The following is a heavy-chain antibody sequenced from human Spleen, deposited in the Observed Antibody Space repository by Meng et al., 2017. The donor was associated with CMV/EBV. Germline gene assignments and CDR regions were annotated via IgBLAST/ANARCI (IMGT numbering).Heavy chain of an antibody. CDR1: GYRFTNYW. D-gene: IGHD6-6*01. J-gene: IGHJ4*02. CDR2: IYPGDSDT. Sequence: GGSLRLSCKASGYRFTNYWIGWVRQMPGKGLEWMGIIYPGDSDTRYSLSFQGQVTISADKSITTAYLQWSSLKASDTAMYYCARLFIAARHYYFDYWGQGTLVTVSS. CDR3: ARLFIAARHYYFDY. V-gene: IGHV5-51*01.